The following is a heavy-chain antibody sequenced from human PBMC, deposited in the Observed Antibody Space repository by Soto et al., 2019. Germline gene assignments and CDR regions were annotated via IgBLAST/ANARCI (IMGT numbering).Heavy chain of an antibody. D-gene: IGHD3-9*01. Sequence: QVQLQESGPGLVKPSGTLSLTCAVSGGSISSSHWWTWVRQSPGKGLEYIGEISHSGTSNSNPSLKSRAILSVDKSKNHFSLTLTSVTAAETAVYYCARVVLTITRGAFDAWGQGTLVIVSS. J-gene: IGHJ3*01. CDR1: GGSISSSHW. CDR2: ISHSGTS. CDR3: ARVVLTITRGAFDA. V-gene: IGHV4-4*02.